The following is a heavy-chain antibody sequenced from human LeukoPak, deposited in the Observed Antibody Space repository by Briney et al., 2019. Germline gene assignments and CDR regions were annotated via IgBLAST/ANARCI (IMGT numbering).Heavy chain of an antibody. D-gene: IGHD3-22*01. CDR2: IYSGGST. V-gene: IGHV3-66*01. CDR3: ARGGSYFDISGYYFY. CDR1: GFTFSSSW. J-gene: IGHJ4*02. Sequence: GGSLRLSCAASGFTFSSSWIHWVRQAPGKGLEWVSIIYSGGSTSYADSVKGRFTISRDNSKNTLYLQMNSLRTEDTAVYYCARGGSYFDISGYYFYWGQGTLVTVSS.